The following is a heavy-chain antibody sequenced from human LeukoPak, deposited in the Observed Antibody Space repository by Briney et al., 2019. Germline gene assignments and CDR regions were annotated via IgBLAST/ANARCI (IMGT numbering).Heavy chain of an antibody. V-gene: IGHV4-59*01. CDR2: IYYSGST. J-gene: IGHJ6*03. CDR1: GGSISSYY. D-gene: IGHD5-18*01. Sequence: SETLSLTCTVSGGSISSYYWSWIRQPPGKGLEWIGYIYYSGSTNYNPSLKSRVTISVDTSKNQFSLKLSSVTAADTAVYYCARGIRSYYYMDVWGKGTTVTVSS. CDR3: ARGIRSYYYMDV.